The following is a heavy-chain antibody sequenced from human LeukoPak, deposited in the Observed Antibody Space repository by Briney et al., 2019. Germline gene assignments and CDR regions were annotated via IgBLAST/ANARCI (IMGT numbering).Heavy chain of an antibody. CDR2: ISSSSSYI. V-gene: IGHV3-21*01. CDR1: GFTFNTYN. Sequence: PGGSLRLSCAASGFTFNTYNMNWVRQAPGKGLEWVSSISSSSSYIYYPDSVKGRFTISRDNAKNSLYLQMNSLRAEDTAVYYCARADGWLVRGWFDPWGQGTLVTVSS. CDR3: ARADGWLVRGWFDP. D-gene: IGHD6-19*01. J-gene: IGHJ5*02.